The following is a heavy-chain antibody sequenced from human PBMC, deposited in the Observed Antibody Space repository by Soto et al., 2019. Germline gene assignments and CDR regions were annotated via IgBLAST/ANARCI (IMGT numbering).Heavy chain of an antibody. V-gene: IGHV1-3*01. D-gene: IGHD6-19*01. J-gene: IGHJ4*02. CDR2: INAGNGNA. CDR1: GYTFTSYG. Sequence: ASVKVSCKASGYTFTSYGISWVRQAPGQSLEWMGWINAGNGNAKYSQKFQGRVTITTDTSASTAYMELSSLRSEDTAVYFCAKHYSGWYLDYWGQGALVTVSS. CDR3: AKHYSGWYLDY.